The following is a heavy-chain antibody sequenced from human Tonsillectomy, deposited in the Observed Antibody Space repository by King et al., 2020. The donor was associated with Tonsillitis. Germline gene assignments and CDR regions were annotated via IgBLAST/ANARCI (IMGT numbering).Heavy chain of an antibody. D-gene: IGHD5-12*01. V-gene: IGHV4-31*03. Sequence: VQLQESGPGLVKPSQTLSLTCTVSGGSISSGGYYWSWIRQHPGKGLEWIGYIYYSGSTYYNPSLKSRVTISVDTSKNQFSLKLSSVTAADTAVYYCAGEGIVATRREMATNSYFDYWGQGTLVTVSS. CDR2: IYYSGST. J-gene: IGHJ4*02. CDR3: AGEGIVATRREMATNSYFDY. CDR1: GGSISSGGYY.